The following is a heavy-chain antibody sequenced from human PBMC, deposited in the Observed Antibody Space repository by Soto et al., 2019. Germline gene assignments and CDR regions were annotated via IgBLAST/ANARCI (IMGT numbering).Heavy chain of an antibody. CDR3: AHIVVAGLGYYFDY. Sequence: QITLKESGPTLVKPTQTLTLTCTFPGFSLSSTRMAVGWIRQPPGKALEWLAIIYWDDDKRNSPFLKSRLTITKDTSKNQVVLTMSDMDPVDTARYYCAHIVVAGLGYYFDYWGQGTLVTVSS. D-gene: IGHD6-19*01. V-gene: IGHV2-5*02. CDR1: GFSLSSTRMA. J-gene: IGHJ4*02. CDR2: IYWDDDK.